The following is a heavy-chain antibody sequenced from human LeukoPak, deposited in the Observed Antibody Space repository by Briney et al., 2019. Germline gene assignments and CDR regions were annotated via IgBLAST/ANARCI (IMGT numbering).Heavy chain of an antibody. Sequence: GGSLRLSCAASGFTFSSYEMNWVRQAPGKGLEWISYISSSGGLLYYADSVKGRFTISRENAKKSVYLQMNSLRAEDTAVYYCAKVGPSLVRGLIRGGARYYYNYMDVWGKGTTVTISS. D-gene: IGHD3-10*01. CDR2: ISSSGGLL. CDR1: GFTFSSYE. CDR3: AKVGPSLVRGLIRGGARYYYNYMDV. J-gene: IGHJ6*03. V-gene: IGHV3-48*03.